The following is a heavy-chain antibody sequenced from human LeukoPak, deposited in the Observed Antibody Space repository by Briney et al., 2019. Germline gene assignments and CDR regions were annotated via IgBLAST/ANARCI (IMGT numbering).Heavy chain of an antibody. CDR2: ISSSGSTI. CDR3: ARTHSYSALGSSWGA. J-gene: IGHJ5*02. D-gene: IGHD3-10*01. Sequence: GGPLRLSCAASGFTFSDYYMSWIRQAPGKGLECVSYISSSGSTIYYADSVKGRFTISRDNAKNSLYLQMNSLRAEDTAVYYCARTHSYSALGSSWGAWGQGTLVTVSS. V-gene: IGHV3-11*04. CDR1: GFTFSDYY.